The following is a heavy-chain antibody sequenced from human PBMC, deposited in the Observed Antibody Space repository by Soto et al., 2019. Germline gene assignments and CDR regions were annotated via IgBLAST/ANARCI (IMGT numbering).Heavy chain of an antibody. CDR1: GCTFSSYG. Sequence: GGSLRLSCAASGCTFSSYGMHWVRQAPGKGLEWVAVISYDGSNKYYADSVKGRFTISRDNSKNTLYLQMNSLRAEDTAVYYCAKGVVADRRNYYYGMDVWGQGTTVTVSS. CDR2: ISYDGSNK. CDR3: AKGVVADRRNYYYGMDV. J-gene: IGHJ6*02. D-gene: IGHD6-6*01. V-gene: IGHV3-30*18.